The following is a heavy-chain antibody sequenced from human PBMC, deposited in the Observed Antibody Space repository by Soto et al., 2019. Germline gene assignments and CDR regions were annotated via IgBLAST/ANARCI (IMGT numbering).Heavy chain of an antibody. CDR1: GGSFSSYS. Sequence: QVQLVQSGAEVKKPGSSVKVSCKAPGGSFSSYSFSWVRQAPGQGLEWMGRITPSVGVTNYARKVQGRITITADKSASTVYMELSSLRSDDTAAYYCAKSPSYYGGARLRAFDVWGRWTMVTVSS. CDR2: ITPSVGVT. CDR3: AKSPSYYGGARLRAFDV. D-gene: IGHD3-10*01. V-gene: IGHV1-69*02. J-gene: IGHJ3*01.